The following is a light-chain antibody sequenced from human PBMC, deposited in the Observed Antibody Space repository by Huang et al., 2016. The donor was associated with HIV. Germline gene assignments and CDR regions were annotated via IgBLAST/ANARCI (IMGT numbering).Light chain of an antibody. J-gene: IGKJ2*01. Sequence: EVVMTQSPATLSVSPGERATLSCRASQRISSSLAWYQQKPGHAPRLLIYGASTRATGIPARCTGSGSGTEFTLTISSLQSEDYAVYFCQQYDDWPPYTFGQGTKLDIK. CDR2: GAS. CDR3: QQYDDWPPYT. V-gene: IGKV3-15*01. CDR1: QRISSS.